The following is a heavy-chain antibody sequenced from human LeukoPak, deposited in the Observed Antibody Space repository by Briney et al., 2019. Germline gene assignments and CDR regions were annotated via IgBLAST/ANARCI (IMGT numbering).Heavy chain of an antibody. Sequence: GSLRLSCAASGFTFSSYAMSWVRQAPGKGLEWVSAISGSGGSTYYADSVKGRFTISRDNSKNTLYLQMNSLRAEDTAVYYCARDRLWFGELPYYGMDVWGQGTTVTVSS. V-gene: IGHV3-23*01. D-gene: IGHD3-10*01. J-gene: IGHJ6*02. CDR2: ISGSGGST. CDR1: GFTFSSYA. CDR3: ARDRLWFGELPYYGMDV.